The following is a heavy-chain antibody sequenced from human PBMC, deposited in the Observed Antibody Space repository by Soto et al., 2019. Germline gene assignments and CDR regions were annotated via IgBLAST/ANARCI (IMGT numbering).Heavy chain of an antibody. CDR3: ARVGLQPLTIFGVVTDYYFDY. Sequence: KASETLSLTCTVSGGSISSGGYYWSWIRQHPGKGLEWIGYIYYSGSTYYNPSLKSRVTISVDTSKNQFSLKLSSVTAADTAVYYCARVGLQPLTIFGVVTDYYFDYWGQGTLVTVSS. CDR1: GGSISSGGYY. J-gene: IGHJ4*02. CDR2: IYYSGST. D-gene: IGHD3-3*01. V-gene: IGHV4-31*03.